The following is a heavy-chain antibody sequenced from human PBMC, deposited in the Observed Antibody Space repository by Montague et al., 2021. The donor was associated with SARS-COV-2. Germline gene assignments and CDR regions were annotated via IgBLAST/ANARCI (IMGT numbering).Heavy chain of an antibody. CDR1: GGSMGDHY. V-gene: IGHV4-59*11. Sequence: SETLSLTCTVSGGSMGDHYWAWIRQPPGKGLEWLAYIYYSGGINSNASLKSRVTMSVDTSKNQFSLKLTSVTAADTAVYYCARAVSVRRAVNWFDPWGQGTLVPVSS. J-gene: IGHJ5*02. D-gene: IGHD3-10*01. CDR2: IYYSGGI. CDR3: ARAVSVRRAVNWFDP.